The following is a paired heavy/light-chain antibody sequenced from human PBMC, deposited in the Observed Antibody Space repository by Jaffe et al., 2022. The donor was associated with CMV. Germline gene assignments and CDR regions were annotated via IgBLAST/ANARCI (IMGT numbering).Heavy chain of an antibody. CDR3: ARRGGGSWGRSCSSTSCHRKYYYYYYLDV. J-gene: IGHJ6*03. D-gene: IGHD2-2*01. CDR2: INHSGST. Sequence: QEQLQEWGAGLLKPSETLSLTCGVYGGSFSGYYWSWIRQPPGKGLEWIGEINHSGSTNYNPSLESRVTVSVDTSKNQVSLMVNSVTAADTAVYYCARRGGGSWGRSCSSTSCHRKYYYYYYLDVWGKGTTVTVSS. V-gene: IGHV4-34*02. CDR1: GGSFSGYY.
Light chain of an antibody. CDR1: SLRDYY. CDR2: EKN. V-gene: IGLV3-19*01. J-gene: IGLJ2*01. Sequence: SSELTQDPAVSVALGQTVRITCQGDSLRDYYASWYQQKPGQAPILVIYEKNNRPSGIPDRFSGSNSGRTASLTITGTQAEDEADYYCNSRDSRGNLLFGGGTKLTVL. CDR3: NSRDSRGNLL.